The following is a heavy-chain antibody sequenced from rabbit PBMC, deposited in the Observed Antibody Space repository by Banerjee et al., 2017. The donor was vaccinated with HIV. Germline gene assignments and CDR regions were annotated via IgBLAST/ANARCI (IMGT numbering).Heavy chain of an antibody. V-gene: IGHV1S45*01. CDR1: GFSFSSSYW. CDR3: ARDGYAGYGPLYYFNL. Sequence: QEQLEESGGDLVKPEGSLTLTCKASGFSFSSSYWVCWVRQAPGKGLEWIACIYAGNSDDTNYASWAKGRFTISKTSSTTVTLQMTSLTAADTATYFCARDGYAGYGPLYYFNLWGPGTLVTVS. J-gene: IGHJ4*01. CDR2: IYAGNSDDT. D-gene: IGHD7-1*01.